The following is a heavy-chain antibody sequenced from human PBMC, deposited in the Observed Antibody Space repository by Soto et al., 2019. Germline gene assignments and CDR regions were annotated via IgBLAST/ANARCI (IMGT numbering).Heavy chain of an antibody. CDR1: GFTFSNYG. Sequence: GGSLRLSCAASGFTFSNYGMTWVRQAPGKGLEWVSVISGSGGSTYYADSVKGRFTISRDNSGNTLDLQMNSLRAEDTAVYSCAGDVGGYCSGGRCYSDGMDVWGQGTTVTVSS. CDR2: ISGSGGST. CDR3: AGDVGGYCSGGRCYSDGMDV. J-gene: IGHJ6*02. V-gene: IGHV3-23*01. D-gene: IGHD2-15*01.